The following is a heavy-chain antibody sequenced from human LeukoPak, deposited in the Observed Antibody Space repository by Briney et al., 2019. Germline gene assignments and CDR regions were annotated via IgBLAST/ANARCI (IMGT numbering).Heavy chain of an antibody. CDR2: IWYDGSNK. CDR3: AKDQAGIAVAVFDY. D-gene: IGHD6-19*01. V-gene: IGHV3-30*02. J-gene: IGHJ4*02. CDR1: GFTFSSYS. Sequence: GGSLRLSCAASGFTFSSYSMSWVRQAPGKGLEWVAVIWYDGSNKYYADSVKGRFTISRDNSKNTLYLQMNSLRAEDTAVYYCAKDQAGIAVAVFDYWGQGTLVTVSS.